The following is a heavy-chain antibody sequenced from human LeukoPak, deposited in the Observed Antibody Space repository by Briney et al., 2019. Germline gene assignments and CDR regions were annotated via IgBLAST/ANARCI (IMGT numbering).Heavy chain of an antibody. V-gene: IGHV4-4*02. CDR2: IYHSGST. J-gene: IGHJ6*02. CDR1: GGCISSSNW. D-gene: IGHD6-19*01. CDR3: ARSGIAVAGTDYYYYGMDV. Sequence: SETLSLTCAVSGGCISSSNWWSWVRQPPGKGLEWIGEIYHSGSTNYNPSLKSRVTISVDKSKNQFSLKLSSVTAADTAVYYCARSGIAVAGTDYYYYGMDVWGQGTTVTVSS.